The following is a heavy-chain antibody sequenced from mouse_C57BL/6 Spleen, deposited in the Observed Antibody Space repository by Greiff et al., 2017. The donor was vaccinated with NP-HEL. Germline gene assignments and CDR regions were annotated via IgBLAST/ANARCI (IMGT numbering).Heavy chain of an antibody. J-gene: IGHJ1*03. Sequence: EVQLQQSGPELVKPGASVKISCKASGYTFTDYYMNWVKQSHGKSLEWIGDINPNNGGTSYNQKFKGKATLTVDKSSSTAYMELRSLTSEDSAVYYCARRSLYYGSSHWYFDVWGTGTTVTVSS. CDR1: GYTFTDYY. CDR2: INPNNGGT. CDR3: ARRSLYYGSSHWYFDV. D-gene: IGHD1-1*01. V-gene: IGHV1-26*01.